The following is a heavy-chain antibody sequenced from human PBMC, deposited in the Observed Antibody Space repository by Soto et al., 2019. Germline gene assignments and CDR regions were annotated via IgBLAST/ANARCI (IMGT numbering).Heavy chain of an antibody. V-gene: IGHV1-69*01. J-gene: IGHJ4*02. CDR2: IIPFFGTP. Sequence: QVHLVQSGADVRKSGSSVRVSCTASGGGTLSNDGISWVRQAPGQGLEWLGRIIPFFGTPDYSQSFQGRLTITADASTGTVYMDLRSLKSDDTAVYHCAREVVTETTWGSFDSWGQGTLVTVSS. CDR1: GGGTLSNDG. CDR3: AREVVTETTWGSFDS. D-gene: IGHD2-21*02.